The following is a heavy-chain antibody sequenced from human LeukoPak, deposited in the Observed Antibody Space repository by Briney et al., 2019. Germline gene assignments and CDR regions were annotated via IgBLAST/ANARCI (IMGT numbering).Heavy chain of an antibody. CDR1: GGSISGYY. J-gene: IGHJ5*02. V-gene: IGHV4-59*12. CDR2: IYYSGTT. D-gene: IGHD3-3*01. CDR3: ARDAGGPYDFWSGSSTSWFDP. Sequence: SETLSLTCSVSGGSISGYYWSWIRQPPGKGLEWIGYIYYSGTTIYNPSLKSRLTISLDTSKNQFSLNLSSVTAADTAVYYCARDAGGPYDFWSGSSTSWFDPWGQGTLVTVSS.